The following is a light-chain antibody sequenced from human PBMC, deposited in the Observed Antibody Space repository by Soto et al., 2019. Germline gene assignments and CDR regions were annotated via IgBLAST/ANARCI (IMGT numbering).Light chain of an antibody. V-gene: IGLV2-14*01. CDR2: DVS. J-gene: IGLJ2*01. CDR1: SSDVGAYNY. CDR3: SSYTSISTVV. Sequence: QSALTQPASVSGSPGQLITISCTGTSSDVGAYNYVSWYQQHPGKAPKLIIYDVSNRPSGVSNRFSGSKSGNTASLTISGLQAEDEADYYCSSYTSISTVVFGGGTKLTVL.